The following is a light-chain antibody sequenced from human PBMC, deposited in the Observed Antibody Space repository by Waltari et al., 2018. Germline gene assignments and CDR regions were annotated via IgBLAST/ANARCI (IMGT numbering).Light chain of an antibody. CDR3: AAWDASLSAWL. CDR2: RNN. Sequence: QSVLTQPPSASGNPGQRVTISCSGSSSNIGSNYVYWYQHLPGTAPKLLIYRNNQRPPGVPGLFSGPKSDTSASLATRGLRSEDEADYYCAAWDASLSAWLFGGGTKVTVL. J-gene: IGLJ3*02. CDR1: SSNIGSNY. V-gene: IGLV1-47*01.